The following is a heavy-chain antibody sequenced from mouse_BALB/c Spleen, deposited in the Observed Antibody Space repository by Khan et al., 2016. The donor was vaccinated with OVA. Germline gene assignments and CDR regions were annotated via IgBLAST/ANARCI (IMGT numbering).Heavy chain of an antibody. D-gene: IGHD2-3*01. CDR1: GYSFTGYF. CDR2: INPYNGDT. Sequence: VQLQQPGPELVKPGASVKISCKASGYSFTGYFMNWVKQSHGKSLEWIGRINPYNGDTCYNQKFKGKATLTVEKDSSTAHMELLSLPSEDSAVYYCTDGYYRDAMDYWGQGPSVTVSS. CDR3: TDGYYRDAMDY. V-gene: IGHV1-37*01. J-gene: IGHJ4*01.